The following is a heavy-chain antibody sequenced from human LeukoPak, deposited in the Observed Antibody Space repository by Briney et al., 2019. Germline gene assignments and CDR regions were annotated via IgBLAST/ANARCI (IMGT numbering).Heavy chain of an antibody. CDR2: ISYGGSNK. V-gene: IGHV3-30*18. Sequence: GGSLRLSCAASGFTFSSYGMHWVRQAPGKGLEWVAVISYGGSNKYYADSVKGRFTISRDNSKNTLYLQMNSLRAEDTAVYYCAKVVVPAAILNWFDPWGQGTLVTVSS. CDR3: AKVVVPAAILNWFDP. D-gene: IGHD2-2*02. J-gene: IGHJ5*02. CDR1: GFTFSSYG.